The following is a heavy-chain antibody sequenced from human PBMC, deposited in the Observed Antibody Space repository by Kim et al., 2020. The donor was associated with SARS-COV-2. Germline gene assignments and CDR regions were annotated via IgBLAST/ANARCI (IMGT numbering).Heavy chain of an antibody. D-gene: IGHD3-9*01. CDR3: AHRRYFDWSEDY. Sequence: KRYTPSLKSRLTITKDTSKNQVVLTMTNMDPVDTATYYCAHRRYFDWSEDYWGQGTLVTVSS. V-gene: IGHV2-5*01. J-gene: IGHJ4*02. CDR2: K.